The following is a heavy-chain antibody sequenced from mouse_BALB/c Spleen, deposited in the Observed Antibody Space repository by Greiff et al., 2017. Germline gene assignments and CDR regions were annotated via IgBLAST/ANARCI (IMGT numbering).Heavy chain of an antibody. CDR1: GYTFTDYN. CDR2: INPNNGGT. V-gene: IGHV1-18*01. Sequence: VQLQQSGPELVKPGASVKIPCKASGYTFTDYNMDWVKQSHGKSLEWIGDINPNNGGTIYNQKFKGKATLTVDKSSSTAYMELRSLTSEDTAVYYCARRIYDGYPWFAYWGQGTLVTVAA. J-gene: IGHJ3*01. CDR3: ARRIYDGYPWFAY. D-gene: IGHD2-3*01.